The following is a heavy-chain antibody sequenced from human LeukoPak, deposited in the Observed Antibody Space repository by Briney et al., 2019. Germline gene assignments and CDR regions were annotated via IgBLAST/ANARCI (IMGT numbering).Heavy chain of an antibody. J-gene: IGHJ4*02. CDR1: GYSFTSYY. CDR3: TREGDFWSGTAFDY. V-gene: IGHV1-46*01. D-gene: IGHD3-3*01. Sequence: GASVKVSCKASGYSFTSYYIHWVRQAPGQGLGWMGIINLSGGGTTYAQKFQGRVTMTRDTSTSTVYMELSSLTSEDTAVYFCTREGDFWSGTAFDYWGQGTLVTVSS. CDR2: INLSGGGT.